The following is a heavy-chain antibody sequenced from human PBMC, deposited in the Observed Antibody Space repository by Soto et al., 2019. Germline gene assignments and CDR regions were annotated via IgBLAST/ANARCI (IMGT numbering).Heavy chain of an antibody. CDR3: ARGLRSVLDY. Sequence: QVQLVESGGGVVQPGGSLRLSCVASGFIFSNFGMHWVRQAPGKGLEWVAVISSDEKIKQYADSVRGLFAISRDNSKNTLYLQRTSLRAEDTAIYYCARGLRSVLDYWGQGTLVTVSS. V-gene: IGHV3-33*01. CDR1: GFIFSNFG. D-gene: IGHD6-6*01. CDR2: ISSDEKIK. J-gene: IGHJ4*02.